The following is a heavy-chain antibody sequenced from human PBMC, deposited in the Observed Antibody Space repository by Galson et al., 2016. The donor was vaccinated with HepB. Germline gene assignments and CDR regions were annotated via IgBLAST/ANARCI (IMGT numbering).Heavy chain of an antibody. CDR2: HTGTGDDQT. CDR3: AKGKSMGLPDWFDP. J-gene: IGHJ5*02. Sequence: SLRLSCAASRLTFSSFTMAWVRQAPGRGLEWISSHTGTGDDQTYYAGSVRGRFTFSRDDSKNTLYLQMNSLRVDDTALYYGAKGKSMGLPDWFDPWGQGTLVIVSS. CDR1: RLTFSSFT. D-gene: IGHD2-8*01. V-gene: IGHV3-23*01.